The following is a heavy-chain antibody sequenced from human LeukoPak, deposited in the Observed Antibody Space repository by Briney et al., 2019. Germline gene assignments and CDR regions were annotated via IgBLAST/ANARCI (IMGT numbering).Heavy chain of an antibody. CDR1: GFTFSSYA. CDR3: ARDSITIFGVAPPHYYGMDV. J-gene: IGHJ6*02. V-gene: IGHV3-30-3*01. Sequence: GGSLRLSCAASGFTFSSYAMHWVRQAPGKGLGWVAVISYDGSNKYYADSVKGRFIISRDNSKNTLYLQMNSLRAEDTAVYYCARDSITIFGVAPPHYYGMDVWGQGTTVAVSS. CDR2: ISYDGSNK. D-gene: IGHD3-3*01.